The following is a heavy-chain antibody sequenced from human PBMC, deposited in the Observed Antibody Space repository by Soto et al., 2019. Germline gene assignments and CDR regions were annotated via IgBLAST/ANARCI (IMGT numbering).Heavy chain of an antibody. J-gene: IGHJ4*02. V-gene: IGHV4-34*01. D-gene: IGHD1-1*01. Sequence: SETLSLTCAVYGGSFSGYYWSWIRQPPGKGLEWIGEINHSGSTNYNPSLKSRVTISVDTSKNQFSLKLSSVTAADTAVYYCARGTSYWNYFVYWGQGTLVNVST. CDR1: GGSFSGYY. CDR3: ARGTSYWNYFVY. CDR2: INHSGST.